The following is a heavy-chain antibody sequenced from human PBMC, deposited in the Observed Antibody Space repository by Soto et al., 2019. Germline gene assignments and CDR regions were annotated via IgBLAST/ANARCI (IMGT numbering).Heavy chain of an antibody. V-gene: IGHV3-30*18. D-gene: IGHD5-18*01. CDR3: AKGGGYSFGKNDAFDI. Sequence: GGSLRLSCAASGFTFRTSGMHWVRQAPGKGLEWVAVISDDGSNKYNIASVEGRFTISRDNSKNTLYLQMNSLRTEDTAVYYCAKGGGYSFGKNDAFDIWGQGTIVTVSS. CDR1: GFTFRTSG. CDR2: ISDDGSNK. J-gene: IGHJ3*02.